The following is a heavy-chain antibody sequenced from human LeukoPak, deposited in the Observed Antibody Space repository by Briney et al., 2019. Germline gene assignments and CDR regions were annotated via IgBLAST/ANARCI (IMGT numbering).Heavy chain of an antibody. V-gene: IGHV4-38-2*02. J-gene: IGHJ6*04. CDR3: AGVGTVNYYYGMDV. D-gene: IGHD4-17*01. CDR1: GYSITSGYF. Sequence: SETVSLTCTVSGYSITSGYFWGWIRQPPGKGLEWIGRIYHSGSTNYNSSLKSRVTISVDTSKNQISLKLNSVTAADTAVYYCAGVGTVNYYYGMDVWGKGTTVTVSS. CDR2: IYHSGST.